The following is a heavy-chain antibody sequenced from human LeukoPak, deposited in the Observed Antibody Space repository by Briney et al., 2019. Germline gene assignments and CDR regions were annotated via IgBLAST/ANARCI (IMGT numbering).Heavy chain of an antibody. CDR2: ISAYNGNT. Sequence: ASVKVSCKASGYTFTSYGISWVRQAPGQGLEWMGWISAYNGNTNYAQKLQGRVTMTTDTSTSTAYMELRSLRSDDTAVYYCARGVTYYYGSGSYFWFDPWGQGTLVTVSS. V-gene: IGHV1-18*01. D-gene: IGHD3-10*01. J-gene: IGHJ5*02. CDR3: ARGVTYYYGSGSYFWFDP. CDR1: GYTFTSYG.